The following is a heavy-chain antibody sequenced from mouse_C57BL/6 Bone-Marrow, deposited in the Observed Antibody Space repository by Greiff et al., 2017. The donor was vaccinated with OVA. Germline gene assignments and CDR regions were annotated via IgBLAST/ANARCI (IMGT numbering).Heavy chain of an antibody. Sequence: QVQLQQSGPELVKPGASVKISCKASGYAFSSSWMNWVKQRPGQGLEWIGRIYPGDGDTNYNGKFKGKATLTADKSSSTAYMQLSSLTSEDSAVYLCAGGSSYKTSSYWGQGTTLTVSS. J-gene: IGHJ2*01. CDR1: GYAFSSSW. CDR3: AGGSSYKTSSY. V-gene: IGHV1-82*01. CDR2: IYPGDGDT. D-gene: IGHD1-1*01.